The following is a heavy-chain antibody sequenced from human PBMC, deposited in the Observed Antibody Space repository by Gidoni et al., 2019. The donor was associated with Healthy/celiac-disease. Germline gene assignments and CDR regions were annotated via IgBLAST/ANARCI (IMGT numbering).Heavy chain of an antibody. Sequence: QVQLVESGGGVVQPGRALRLSCAASGFTYSSSGMLWVRQAPGKGLEWVAVISYDGSNKYYADSVKGRFTISRDNSKNTLYLQMNSLRAEDTAVYYCAKNYGERTLDYWGQGTLVTVSS. V-gene: IGHV3-30*18. CDR3: AKNYGERTLDY. D-gene: IGHD4-17*01. CDR2: ISYDGSNK. J-gene: IGHJ4*02. CDR1: GFTYSSSG.